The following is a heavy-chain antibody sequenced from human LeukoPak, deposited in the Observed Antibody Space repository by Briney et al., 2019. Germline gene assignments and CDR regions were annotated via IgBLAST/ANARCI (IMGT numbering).Heavy chain of an antibody. J-gene: IGHJ6*02. CDR2: INRNGGSK. D-gene: IGHD3/OR15-3a*01. V-gene: IGHV3-64D*06. Sequence: GGSLRLSCAVSGVAFSRYATHWVRQAPGKGLEYVAGINRNGGSKYYADSVKGRFTMSGDNSQNTLYLQMSSLRADDTAVYYCVKGTGTKYYYYGIDVWGQGTTVTVSS. CDR3: VKGTGTKYYYYGIDV. CDR1: GVAFSRYA.